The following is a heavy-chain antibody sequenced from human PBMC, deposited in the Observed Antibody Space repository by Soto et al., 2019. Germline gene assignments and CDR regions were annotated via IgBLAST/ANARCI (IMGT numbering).Heavy chain of an antibody. D-gene: IGHD3-3*01. CDR3: ARGGGTILAPLP. Sequence: ASVTVSCTASGYTFTNYGINWVRQAPGQGPEWVGWISAYTGNTNYAQKLRGRVTMTTDTSTSTAYMQLRTLRSDDTAVYYCARGGGTILAPLPWGPGTLVTVS. CDR1: GYTFTNYG. V-gene: IGHV1-18*04. J-gene: IGHJ5*02. CDR2: ISAYTGNT.